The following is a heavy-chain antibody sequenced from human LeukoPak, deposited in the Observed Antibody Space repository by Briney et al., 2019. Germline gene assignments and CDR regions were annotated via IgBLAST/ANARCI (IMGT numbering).Heavy chain of an antibody. CDR3: ARPSTSDFWSGYKYYFDY. CDR1: GFTFDDYA. CDR2: ISWNSGSI. D-gene: IGHD3-3*01. V-gene: IGHV3-9*01. J-gene: IGHJ4*02. Sequence: PGGSLRLSCAASGFTFDDYAMHWVRQAPGKGLEWVSGISWNSGSIGYADSVKGRFTISRDNAKNSLYLQMNSLRAEDTAVYYCARPSTSDFWSGYKYYFDYWGQGTLVTVSS.